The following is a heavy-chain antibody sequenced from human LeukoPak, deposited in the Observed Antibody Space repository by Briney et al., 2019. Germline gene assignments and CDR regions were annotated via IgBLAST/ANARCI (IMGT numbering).Heavy chain of an antibody. D-gene: IGHD6-13*01. CDR2: ISSSSSYI. Sequence: GGSLRLSCAASGFTFSSYSMNWVRQAPGKGLEWVSSISSSSSYIYYADSVKGRFTISRDNSKNTLYLQMNSLRAEDTAVYYCARRYSSSWYSSYGMDVWGQGTTVTVSS. J-gene: IGHJ6*02. CDR3: ARRYSSSWYSSYGMDV. CDR1: GFTFSSYS. V-gene: IGHV3-21*01.